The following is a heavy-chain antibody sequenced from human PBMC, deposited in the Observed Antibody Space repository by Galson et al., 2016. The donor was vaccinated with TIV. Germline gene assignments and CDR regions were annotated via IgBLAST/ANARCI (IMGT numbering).Heavy chain of an antibody. V-gene: IGHV1-8*02. CDR1: GYTFIDYY. D-gene: IGHD4-17*01. CDR2: MSPNSGNT. J-gene: IGHJ4*02. Sequence: SVKVSCKASGYTFIDYYMHWVRQATGQGLEWMGWMSPNSGNTGYAQKFRGRVTMTRNTSVRTAYMELSSLRSEDTAVYYCARSGDYGDYWGQGTLVTVSS. CDR3: ARSGDYGDY.